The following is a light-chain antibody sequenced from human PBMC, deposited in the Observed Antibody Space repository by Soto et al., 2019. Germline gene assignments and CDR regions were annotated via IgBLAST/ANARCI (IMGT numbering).Light chain of an antibody. V-gene: IGKV3D-20*02. J-gene: IGKJ5*01. CDR1: QRVSSGY. CDR2: GAS. Sequence: EIVLTQSPGTLSLSPGERSTRSCSASQRVSSGYLAWYQQKPGQAPRLLIYGASNRATDIPDRFSGRGSGTDFTLTISFLEPADSAVYYCQQRNSWPITVGQGTRLDIK. CDR3: QQRNSWPIT.